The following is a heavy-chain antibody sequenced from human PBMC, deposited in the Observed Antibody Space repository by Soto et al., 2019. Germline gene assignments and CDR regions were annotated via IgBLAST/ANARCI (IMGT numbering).Heavy chain of an antibody. V-gene: IGHV1-8*01. D-gene: IGHD6-13*01. CDR1: GYTFTSYD. CDR3: ARVGDSSSWYVSWTRYYYGMDV. Sequence: ASVKVSCKASGYTFTSYDINWVRQATGQGLEWMGWMNPNSGNTGYAQKFQGRVTMTRNTSISTAYMELSSLRSEDTAVYYCARVGDSSSWYVSWTRYYYGMDVWGQGTTVTVPS. J-gene: IGHJ6*02. CDR2: MNPNSGNT.